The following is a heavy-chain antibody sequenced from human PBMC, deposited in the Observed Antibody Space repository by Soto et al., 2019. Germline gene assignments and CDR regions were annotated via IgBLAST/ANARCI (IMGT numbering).Heavy chain of an antibody. Sequence: QVQLQESGPGLVKPSGTLSLTCAVSGGSISTSNWWSWVRQPPGKGLEWIGEVYHSGSTNYNPSFKSRVAMSVDKSKNQSSLKLSSVTAADTAPYYCASTSTSGTRFDYWGQGSLGTVSS. CDR3: ASTSTSGTRFDY. V-gene: IGHV4-4*02. CDR1: GGSISTSNW. J-gene: IGHJ4*02. D-gene: IGHD2-2*01. CDR2: VYHSGST.